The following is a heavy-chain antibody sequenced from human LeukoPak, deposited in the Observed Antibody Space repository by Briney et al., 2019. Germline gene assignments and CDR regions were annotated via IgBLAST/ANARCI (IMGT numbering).Heavy chain of an antibody. CDR3: ASNDYVWGSYLDAFDI. Sequence: SETLSLTCAVYGGSFSGYYWSWIRQPPGKGLEWIGEINHSGSTNYNPSLKSRVTISVDTSKNQFSLKLSPVTAADTAVYYCASNDYVWGSYLDAFDIWGQGTMVTVSS. CDR1: GGSFSGYY. CDR2: INHSGST. J-gene: IGHJ3*02. V-gene: IGHV4-34*01. D-gene: IGHD3-16*01.